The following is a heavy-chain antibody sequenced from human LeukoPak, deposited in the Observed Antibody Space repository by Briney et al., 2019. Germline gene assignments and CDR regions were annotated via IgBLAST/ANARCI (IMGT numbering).Heavy chain of an antibody. CDR2: ISGGGGST. CDR1: GFTFTNYA. D-gene: IGHD3-16*01. Sequence: GGSLRLSCAASGFTFTNYAMSRVRQAPGKGLEWVSGISGGGGSTYYADSVKGRFTISKDNSKNTLYLQMSNLRAEDTAVYFCARGGGLDVWGQGATVTVSS. J-gene: IGHJ6*02. V-gene: IGHV3-23*01. CDR3: ARGGGLDV.